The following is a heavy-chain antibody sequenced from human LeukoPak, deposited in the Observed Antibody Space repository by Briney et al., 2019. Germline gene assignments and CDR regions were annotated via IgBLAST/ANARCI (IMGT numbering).Heavy chain of an antibody. CDR2: IYSDGST. Sequence: PGGSLRLSCAATGFTVNRNYMNWVRQAAGKGLEWVSVIYSDGSTYYADSVKGRFTISRDNSKNTVYLQMNSLRIEGTAVYYCARSWDARLNFDYWGQGTLVTVSS. CDR1: GFTVNRNY. V-gene: IGHV3-66*02. D-gene: IGHD1-26*01. J-gene: IGHJ4*02. CDR3: ARSWDARLNFDY.